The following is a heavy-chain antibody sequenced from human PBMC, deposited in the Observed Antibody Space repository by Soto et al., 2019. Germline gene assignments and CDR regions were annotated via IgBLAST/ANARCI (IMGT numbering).Heavy chain of an antibody. Sequence: LRLSCAASGFTFSSYGMHWVRQAPGKGLEWVAVISYDGRNKYYADFVKGRFTISRDNSRNTLYLQMDSLRAEDTAVYYCAKGSGSDFWSGYYFWGHGTLVTVSS. CDR3: AKGSGSDFWSGYYF. V-gene: IGHV3-30*18. CDR2: ISYDGRNK. D-gene: IGHD3-3*01. J-gene: IGHJ4*01. CDR1: GFTFSSYG.